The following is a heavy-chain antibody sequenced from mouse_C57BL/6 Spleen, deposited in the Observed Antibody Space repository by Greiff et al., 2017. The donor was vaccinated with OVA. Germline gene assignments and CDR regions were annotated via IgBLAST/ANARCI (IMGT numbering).Heavy chain of an antibody. Sequence: EVKLMESGEGLVKPGGSLKLSCAASGFTFSSYAMSWVRQTPEKRLEWVAYISSGGDYIYYADTVKGRFTISRDNARNTLYLQMSSLKSEDTAMYYCTRGITTVVADYWGQGTTLTVSS. CDR3: TRGITTVVADY. V-gene: IGHV5-9-1*02. J-gene: IGHJ2*01. D-gene: IGHD1-1*01. CDR2: ISSGGDYI. CDR1: GFTFSSYA.